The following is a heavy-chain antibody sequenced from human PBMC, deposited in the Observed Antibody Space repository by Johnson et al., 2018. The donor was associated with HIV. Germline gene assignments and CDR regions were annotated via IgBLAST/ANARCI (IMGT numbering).Heavy chain of an antibody. CDR1: GFTFSSYA. CDR3: ASSWGNAFDI. J-gene: IGHJ3*02. D-gene: IGHD7-27*01. CDR2: ISYDGSNE. V-gene: IGHV3-30-3*01. Sequence: VQLVESGGGVVQPGRSLRLSCAASGFTFSSYAMHWVRQAPGKGLEWVAVISYDGSNEYYADSVKGRFTISRDNSKNTLFLQMNSLRAEDTAVYYCASSWGNAFDIWGQGTMVTVSS.